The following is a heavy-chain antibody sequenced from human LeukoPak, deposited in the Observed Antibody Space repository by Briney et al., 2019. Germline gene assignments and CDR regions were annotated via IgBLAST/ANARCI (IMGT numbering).Heavy chain of an antibody. D-gene: IGHD7-27*01. CDR1: GFTFSTYG. Sequence: GGSLRLSCAASGFTFSTYGMHWVRQAPGKGLEWVALISYDGGKRYYADSVKGRFTISRDNSKNTLYLQMNSLRAEDTAIYYCAKGKQGTYDYWGQGTLVTVSS. CDR2: ISYDGGKR. CDR3: AKGKQGTYDY. J-gene: IGHJ4*02. V-gene: IGHV3-30*18.